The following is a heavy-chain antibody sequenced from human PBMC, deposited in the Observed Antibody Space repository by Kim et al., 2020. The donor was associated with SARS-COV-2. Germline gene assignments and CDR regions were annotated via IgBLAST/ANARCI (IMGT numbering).Heavy chain of an antibody. Sequence: SETLSLTCTVSGGSISSSSYYWGWIRQPPGKGLEWIGSIYYSGSTYYNPSLKSRVTISVDTSKNQFSLKLSSVTAADTAVYYCAREDRYCSGGSCYSQEDYWGQGTLVTVSS. V-gene: IGHV4-39*02. D-gene: IGHD2-15*01. CDR1: GGSISSSSYY. CDR2: IYYSGST. J-gene: IGHJ4*02. CDR3: AREDRYCSGGSCYSQEDY.